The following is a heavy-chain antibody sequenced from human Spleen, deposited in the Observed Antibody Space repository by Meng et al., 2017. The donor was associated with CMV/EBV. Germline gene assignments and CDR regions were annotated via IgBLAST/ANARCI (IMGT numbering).Heavy chain of an antibody. CDR3: ARVDNDDPVAPYYFDY. CDR1: GYTFTGYY. J-gene: IGHJ4*02. V-gene: IGHV1-2*02. Sequence: ASVKVSCKASGYTFTGYYIHWVRQAPGQGFEWMGWINPNSGDTNYAQKFQGRVTMTRDTSISTAYMELSRLRSDDTAVYYCARVDNDDPVAPYYFDYWGQGTLVTVSS. CDR2: INPNSGDT. D-gene: IGHD2-21*01.